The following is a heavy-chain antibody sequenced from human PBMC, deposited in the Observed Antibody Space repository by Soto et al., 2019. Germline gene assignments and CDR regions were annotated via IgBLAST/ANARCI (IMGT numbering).Heavy chain of an antibody. CDR2: ISGSGDST. CDR1: GFTFSTYA. J-gene: IGHJ4*02. CDR3: AKEGSSGWSLDY. Sequence: EVQLLESGGGLVQPGGSLRLSCAASGFTFSTYAMNWVRQAPGKGLEWVSGISGSGDSTYYADYVKGRFTVSRDNSKTTVYLQMISLRAEDTAVFYGAKEGSSGWSLDYWGQGTLVTVSS. V-gene: IGHV3-23*01. D-gene: IGHD6-19*01.